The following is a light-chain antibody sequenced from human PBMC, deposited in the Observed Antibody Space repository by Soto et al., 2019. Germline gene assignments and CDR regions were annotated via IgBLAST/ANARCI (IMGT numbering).Light chain of an antibody. CDR2: WAS. V-gene: IGKV4-1*01. J-gene: IGKJ3*01. CDR1: QSVLYSSDNKNY. Sequence: DIVMTQSPDSLAVSLGERATINCKSSQSVLYSSDNKNYLTWYQQKPGQPPKLLIYWASTRESGVPDRFSGSGSGTDFTLTISSLQAEDVAVYYCQQYYSIPFTFGPGTKVDTK. CDR3: QQYYSIPFT.